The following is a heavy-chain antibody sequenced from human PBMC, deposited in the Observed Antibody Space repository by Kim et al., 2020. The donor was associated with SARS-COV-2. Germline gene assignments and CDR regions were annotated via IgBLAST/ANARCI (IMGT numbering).Heavy chain of an antibody. CDR3: AKGSTSSRPYYFDY. CDR1: GFTLSGYV. Sequence: GGSLRFSCAASGFTLSGYVMSWVRQSPGTGLQWVSAITTTGGSTYYADSVKGRFTISRDNSKNVLYLEMDNLRADDTAIYYCAKGSTSSRPYYFDYLGQG. V-gene: IGHV3-23*01. J-gene: IGHJ4*02. CDR2: ITTTGGST. D-gene: IGHD2-2*01.